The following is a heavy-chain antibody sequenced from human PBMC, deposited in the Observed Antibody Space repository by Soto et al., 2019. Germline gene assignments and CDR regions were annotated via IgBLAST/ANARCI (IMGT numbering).Heavy chain of an antibody. CDR1: GYTFSSYH. Sequence: QIQLVQSGAEVKKPGASVKVSCKASGYTFSSYHITWVRQAPGQGLEWMGWISAYNGNTNYAQNLQGRVTMTTDPSTSPASMELRSLRSDDTAVYYCARDLPPVDYWGQGNLVTVSS. J-gene: IGHJ4*02. CDR2: ISAYNGNT. CDR3: ARDLPPVDY. V-gene: IGHV1-18*01.